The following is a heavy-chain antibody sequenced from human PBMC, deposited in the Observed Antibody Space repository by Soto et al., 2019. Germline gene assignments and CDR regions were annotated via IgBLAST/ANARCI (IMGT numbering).Heavy chain of an antibody. V-gene: IGHV5-51*01. CDR2: IYPGDSDT. CDR3: AIMTTVVTLPNY. CDR1: GYIFTSYW. J-gene: IGHJ4*02. Sequence: VESLKISCKGSGYIFTSYWIGWLRQMPGKVLEWMGIIYPGDSDTRYSPSFQGQVTISADKSISTAYLQWSSLKASDTAMYYCAIMTTVVTLPNYWGQGTLVTVSS. D-gene: IGHD4-17*01.